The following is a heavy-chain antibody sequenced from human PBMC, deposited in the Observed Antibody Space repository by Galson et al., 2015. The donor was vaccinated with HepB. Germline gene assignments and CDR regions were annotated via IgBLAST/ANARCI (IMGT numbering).Heavy chain of an antibody. D-gene: IGHD1-26*01. CDR2: ISAYNGNT. J-gene: IGHJ3*02. CDR1: GYTFTSYG. Sequence: SVKVSCKASGYTFTSYGISWVRQAPGQGLEWMGWISAYNGNTNYAQKLQGRVTMTTDTSTSTAYMELRSLRSDDTAVYYCARWDSGSYNDAFDIWGQGTMVTVSS. V-gene: IGHV1-18*01. CDR3: ARWDSGSYNDAFDI.